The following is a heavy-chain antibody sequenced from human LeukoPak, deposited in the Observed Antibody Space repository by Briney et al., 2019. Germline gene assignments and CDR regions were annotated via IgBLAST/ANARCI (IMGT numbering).Heavy chain of an antibody. D-gene: IGHD6-19*01. CDR3: ASIIAVAGTRNFDY. CDR2: INPNSGGT. J-gene: IGHJ4*02. Sequence: APVKVSCKASGYTFTGYYMHRVRQAPGQGLEWMGWINPNSGGTNYAQKFQGRVTMTRDTSISTAYMELSRLRSDDTAVYYCASIIAVAGTRNFDYWGQGTLVTVSS. V-gene: IGHV1-2*02. CDR1: GYTFTGYY.